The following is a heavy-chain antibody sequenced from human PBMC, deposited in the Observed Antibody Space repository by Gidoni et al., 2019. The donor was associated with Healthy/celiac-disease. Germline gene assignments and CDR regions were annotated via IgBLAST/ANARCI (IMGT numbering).Heavy chain of an antibody. CDR1: GFTFSSHG. Sequence: QVQLVESGGGVVQPGRSLRLSCAASGFTFSSHGMHWVRQAPGKGLGGVAVIWYDGSNKYDADSLKGRFTISRDNSKNTLYLQMNSLRAEDTAVYYCARIPGGDYDFWSGYADYWGQGTLVTVSS. CDR2: IWYDGSNK. J-gene: IGHJ4*02. D-gene: IGHD3-3*01. CDR3: ARIPGGDYDFWSGYADY. V-gene: IGHV3-33*01.